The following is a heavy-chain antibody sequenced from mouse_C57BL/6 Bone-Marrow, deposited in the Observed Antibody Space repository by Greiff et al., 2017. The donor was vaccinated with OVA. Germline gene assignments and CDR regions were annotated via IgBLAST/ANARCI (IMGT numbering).Heavy chain of an antibody. D-gene: IGHD2-3*01. J-gene: IGHJ2*01. CDR1: GYALSSSW. CDR2: IYPGDGDT. CDR3: ARHEDGYYASYFDY. Sequence: QVQLQQSGPELVKPGASVKISCTVSGYALSSSWMNWVKQRPGKGLEWIGRIYPGDGDTNYNGKFKGKATLTADKSSSTAYMQLSSLTSEASAVYFWARHEDGYYASYFDYWGQGTTLTVSS. V-gene: IGHV1-82*01.